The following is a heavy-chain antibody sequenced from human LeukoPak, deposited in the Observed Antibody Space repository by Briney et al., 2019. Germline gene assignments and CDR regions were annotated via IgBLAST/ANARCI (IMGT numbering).Heavy chain of an antibody. CDR1: GGPISSYY. CDR3: ARDGGGYYRRDYYYYMDV. Sequence: PSETLSLTCTVSGGPISSYYWSWIRQPPGKGLEWIGYIYSSGSPHYSPSLKSRVTISVDTSKNQFSLKLSSVTAADTAVYYCARDGGGYYRRDYYYYMDVWGKGTTVTVSS. D-gene: IGHD3-3*01. CDR2: IYSSGSP. J-gene: IGHJ6*03. V-gene: IGHV4-59*01.